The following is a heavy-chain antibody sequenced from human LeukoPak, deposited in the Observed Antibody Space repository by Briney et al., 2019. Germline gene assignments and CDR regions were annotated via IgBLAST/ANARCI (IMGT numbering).Heavy chain of an antibody. CDR2: IYYSGST. V-gene: IGHV4-59*08. J-gene: IGHJ5*02. CDR3: ARHYPYNWFDP. Sequence: SSETLSLTCTVSGGSISSYYWSWIRQPPGKGLEWIGYIYYSGSTNYNPSLKSRVTISVDTSKNQFSLKLSSVTAADTAVYYCARHYPYNWFDPWGQGTLVTVSS. CDR1: GGSISSYY.